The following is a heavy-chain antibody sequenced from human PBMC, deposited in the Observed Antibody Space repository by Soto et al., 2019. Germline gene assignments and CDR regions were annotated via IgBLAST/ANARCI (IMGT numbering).Heavy chain of an antibody. CDR3: AHSSAMIGMDTFDI. J-gene: IGHJ3*02. D-gene: IGHD3-22*01. Sequence: QITLKESGPTLVKPTQTLTLTCTFSGFSLSTSGVGVGWIRQPPGKALEWLAFIYWDDDKRYSPSLKRRLTITKDTSKNQVVLTMTNRDPVDTATYYCAHSSAMIGMDTFDIWGQGTMVTVSS. CDR2: IYWDDDK. V-gene: IGHV2-5*02. CDR1: GFSLSTSGVG.